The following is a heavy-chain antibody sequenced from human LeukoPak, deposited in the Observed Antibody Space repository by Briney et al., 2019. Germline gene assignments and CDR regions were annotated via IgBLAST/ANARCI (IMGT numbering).Heavy chain of an antibody. CDR1: GGSISTSTYY. J-gene: IGHJ5*02. CDR2: MYYGGAT. CDR3: ASLLKEVGMPSTYPWWFDP. D-gene: IGHD2-21*01. Sequence: PSETLSLTCTVSGGSISTSTYYWAWIRQPPGKGLEWIGSMYYGGATYYNPSLKSRVTLSVDTSKNQFSLKLTSITAADTAVYYCASLLKEVGMPSTYPWWFDPWGQGTLVTVFS. V-gene: IGHV4-39*01.